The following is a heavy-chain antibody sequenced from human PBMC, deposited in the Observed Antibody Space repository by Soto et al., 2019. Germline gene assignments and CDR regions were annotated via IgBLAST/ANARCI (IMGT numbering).Heavy chain of an antibody. CDR1: EVTFSSYA. V-gene: IGHV3-23*01. CDR3: AKDIDYGGNPVGEDYYYGMDV. CDR2: ISGSGGST. D-gene: IGHD4-17*01. J-gene: IGHJ6*02. Sequence: GGSLRLSCAASEVTFSSYAMSWVRQAPGKGLEWVSAISGSGGSTYYADSVKGRFTISRDNSKNTLYLQMNSLRAEDTAVYYCAKDIDYGGNPVGEDYYYGMDVWGQGTTVTVSS.